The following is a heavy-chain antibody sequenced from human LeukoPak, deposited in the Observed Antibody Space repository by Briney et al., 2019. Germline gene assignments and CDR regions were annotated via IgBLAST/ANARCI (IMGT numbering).Heavy chain of an antibody. Sequence: GESLKISCKGSGSSFTSYWIGWVRQMPGKGLEWMGIIYPGDSDTRYSPSFQGQVTISADKSISTAYLQWSSLKASDTAMYYCARVAPQYQLLLDWFDPWGQGTLVTVSS. CDR3: ARVAPQYQLLLDWFDP. CDR1: GSSFTSYW. V-gene: IGHV5-51*01. CDR2: IYPGDSDT. D-gene: IGHD2-2*01. J-gene: IGHJ5*02.